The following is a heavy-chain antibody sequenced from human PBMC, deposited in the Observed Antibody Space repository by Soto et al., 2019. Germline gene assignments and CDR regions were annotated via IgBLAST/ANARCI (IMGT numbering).Heavy chain of an antibody. J-gene: IGHJ5*02. V-gene: IGHV3-30-3*01. CDR3: ARDVGVTMIVVAQGWFDP. Sequence: GGSLRLSCAASGFTFSSYAMHWVRQAPGKGLEWVAVISYDGSNKYYADSVKGRFTISRDNSKNTLYLQMNSLRAEDTAVYYCARDVGVTMIVVAQGWFDPWGQGTLVTVSS. D-gene: IGHD3-22*01. CDR1: GFTFSSYA. CDR2: ISYDGSNK.